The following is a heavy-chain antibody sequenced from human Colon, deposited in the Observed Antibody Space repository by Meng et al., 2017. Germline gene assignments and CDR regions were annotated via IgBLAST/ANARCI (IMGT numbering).Heavy chain of an antibody. CDR3: VRSSGWVRTGFDP. D-gene: IGHD6-19*01. CDR1: GGSISTSGYY. Sequence: QPQLQESGPGLVKPSAALSLTCSVSGGSISTSGYYWGWIRQPPGKGLEWIGSSGHSGITYYTPSRKSRVTVSIDTSKSQFSLKLTSVTAADTAVYYCVRSSGWVRTGFDPWGQGTLVTVSS. V-gene: IGHV4-39*01. CDR2: SGHSGIT. J-gene: IGHJ5*02.